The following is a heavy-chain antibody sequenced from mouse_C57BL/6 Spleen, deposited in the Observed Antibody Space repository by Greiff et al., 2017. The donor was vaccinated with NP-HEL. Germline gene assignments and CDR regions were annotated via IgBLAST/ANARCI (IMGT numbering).Heavy chain of an antibody. CDR2: IYPRDGST. V-gene: IGHV1-85*01. D-gene: IGHD1-1*02. CDR1: GYTFTSYD. CDR3: AREGWDYFDY. J-gene: IGHJ2*01. Sequence: VKLMESGPELVKPGASVKLSCKASGYTFTSYDINWVKQRPGQGLEWIGWIYPRDGSTKYNEKFKGKATLTVDTSSSTAYMELHSLTSEDSAVYFCAREGWDYFDYWGQGTTLTVSS.